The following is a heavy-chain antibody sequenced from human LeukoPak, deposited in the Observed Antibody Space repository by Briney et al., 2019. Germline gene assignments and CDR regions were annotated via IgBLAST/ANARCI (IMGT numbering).Heavy chain of an antibody. Sequence: GGSLRLTCAMSGFTLTSTGMHWVRQAPGKGLEWVAFMHYDGRNILYADSVKGRFSISTDNSKNMVYLQMSSLRAEDTAVYYCAKVTMGDVWFDPWGQRTLVTVSS. CDR1: GFTLTSTG. V-gene: IGHV3-30*02. CDR2: MHYDGRNI. J-gene: IGHJ5*02. D-gene: IGHD3-16*01. CDR3: AKVTMGDVWFDP.